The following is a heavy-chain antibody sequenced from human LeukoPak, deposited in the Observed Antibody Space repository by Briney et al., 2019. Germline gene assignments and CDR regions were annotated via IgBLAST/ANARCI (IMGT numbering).Heavy chain of an antibody. D-gene: IGHD3-22*01. CDR3: ARDVPTYYYDSSGYSPDAFDI. V-gene: IGHV3-23*01. Sequence: GGSLRLSCAASGFTFSSYAMSWVRQAPGKGLEWVSAISGSGGSTYYADSVKGRFTISRDNSKNTLYLQMNSLRAEDTAVYYCARDVPTYYYDSSGYSPDAFDIWGQGTMVTVSS. CDR2: ISGSGGST. CDR1: GFTFSSYA. J-gene: IGHJ3*02.